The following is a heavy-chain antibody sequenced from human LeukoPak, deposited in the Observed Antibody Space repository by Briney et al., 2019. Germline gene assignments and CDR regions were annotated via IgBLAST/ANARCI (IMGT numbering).Heavy chain of an antibody. CDR1: GFPFSSYA. CDR3: ANDAFDI. CDR2: IAGSDGFT. V-gene: IGHV3-23*01. J-gene: IGHJ3*02. Sequence: GGSLRLSCAASGFPFSSYAMNWVRQAPGKGLEWVSVIAGSDGFTQYADSVKGRFTISRDNSKNTVYLQMNSLRAEDTAVYYCANDAFDIWGQGTVVTVSS.